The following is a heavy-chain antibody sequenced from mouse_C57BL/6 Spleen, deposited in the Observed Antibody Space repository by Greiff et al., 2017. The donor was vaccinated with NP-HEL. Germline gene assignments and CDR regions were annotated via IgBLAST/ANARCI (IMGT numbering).Heavy chain of an antibody. D-gene: IGHD2-3*01. Sequence: EVQVVESGAELVKPGASVKLSCTASGFNIKDYYMHWVKQRTEQGLEWIGRIDPEDGETKYAPKFQGKATITADTSSNTAYLQLSSLTSEDTAVYYCAPIYDGYYGYAMDYWGQGTSVTVSS. CDR1: GFNIKDYY. J-gene: IGHJ4*01. V-gene: IGHV14-2*01. CDR2: IDPEDGET. CDR3: APIYDGYYGYAMDY.